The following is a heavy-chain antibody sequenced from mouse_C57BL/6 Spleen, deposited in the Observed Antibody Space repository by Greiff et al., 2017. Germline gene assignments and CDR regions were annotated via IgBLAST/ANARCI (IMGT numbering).Heavy chain of an antibody. CDR3: ARPYYVYDGTEFAY. CDR1: GYTFTSYW. Sequence: VQLQQPGAELVKPGASVKMSCKASGYTFTSYWITWVKQRPGQGLEWIGDIYPGSGSTNYNEKFKSKATLTVDTSSSTAYMQLSSLTSEDSAVYYCARPYYVYDGTEFAYWGQGTLVTVSA. D-gene: IGHD2-9*01. V-gene: IGHV1-55*01. J-gene: IGHJ3*01. CDR2: IYPGSGST.